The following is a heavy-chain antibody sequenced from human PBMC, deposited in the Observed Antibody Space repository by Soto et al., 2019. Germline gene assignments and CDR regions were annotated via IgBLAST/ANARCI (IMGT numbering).Heavy chain of an antibody. V-gene: IGHV1-2*02. J-gene: IGHJ6*02. D-gene: IGHD1-26*01. CDR3: ASWDGQDSRAYYYYGMNV. CDR1: GYTFTGYY. CDR2: INPNSGGT. Sequence: QVQLVQSGAEVKKPGVSVKVSCKASGYTFTGYYIHWVRQAPGQGLEWMGWINPNSGGTNYAQKFQGRVSMTRDTSISTAYMELSRLRSDDTAVYYCASWDGQDSRAYYYYGMNVWGQGTTVTVSS.